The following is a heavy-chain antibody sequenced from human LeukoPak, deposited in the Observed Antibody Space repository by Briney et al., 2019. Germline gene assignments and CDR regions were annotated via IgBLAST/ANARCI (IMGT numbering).Heavy chain of an antibody. D-gene: IGHD6-13*01. CDR1: GDSISSYY. V-gene: IGHV4-59*12. J-gene: IGHJ4*02. Sequence: PSETLSLTCTVSGDSISSYYWSWIRQPPGKGLEWVASISYSGSTNYNPSLKSRVTISVDSSKNQFSLKVSSVTAADTAVYYCARGSDTAAGLYWGQGTLVTVSS. CDR2: ISYSGST. CDR3: ARGSDTAAGLY.